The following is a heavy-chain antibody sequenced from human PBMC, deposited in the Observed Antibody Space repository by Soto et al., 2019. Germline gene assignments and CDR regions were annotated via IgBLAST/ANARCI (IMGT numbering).Heavy chain of an antibody. CDR3: ARRGQPRTDYDYGMDV. CDR1: GYKFSSYW. CDR2: IYPGDSDT. J-gene: IGHJ6*02. V-gene: IGHV5-51*01. Sequence: GESLKISCKGSGYKFSSYWFGWARQMPGKGLEWMGIIYPGDSDTRYSPSFQGQVTIAADKSISTAYLQWSSLKASDTAMYYCARRGQPRTDYDYGMDVWGQGTTVTVSS. D-gene: IGHD5-18*01.